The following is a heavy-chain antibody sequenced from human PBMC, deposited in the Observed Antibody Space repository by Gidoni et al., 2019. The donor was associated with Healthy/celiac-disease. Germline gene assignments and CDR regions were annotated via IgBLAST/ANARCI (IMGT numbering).Heavy chain of an antibody. CDR2: MNPNSGNT. CDR1: GYTFTSYD. Sequence: QVQLVQSGAEVKKPGASVKVSCKASGYTFTSYDINWVRQATGQGLEWMGWMNPNSGNTGYAQKFQGRVTMTRNTSISTAYMELSSLRSEDTAVYYCARVREQQNVLGALDAFDIWGQGTMVTVSS. V-gene: IGHV1-8*01. J-gene: IGHJ3*02. CDR3: ARVREQQNVLGALDAFDI. D-gene: IGHD6-13*01.